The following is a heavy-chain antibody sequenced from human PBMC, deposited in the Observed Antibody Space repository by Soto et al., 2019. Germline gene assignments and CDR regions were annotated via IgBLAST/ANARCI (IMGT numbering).Heavy chain of an antibody. D-gene: IGHD1-26*01. J-gene: IGHJ4*02. CDR3: GWELLDTRLGFDY. Sequence: EVQLLESGGGLVQPGGSLRLSCAASGFTFSRYAMSWVRQAPGKGLEWVSAISGSGGSTYYADSVKGRFTISRDNSQNPLDLQMNSLRAEDTAVYYCGWELLDTRLGFDYWGQGTLVTVAS. CDR2: ISGSGGST. V-gene: IGHV3-23*01. CDR1: GFTFSRYA.